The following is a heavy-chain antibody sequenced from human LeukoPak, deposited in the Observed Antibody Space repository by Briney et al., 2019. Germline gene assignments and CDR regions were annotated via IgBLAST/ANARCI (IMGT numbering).Heavy chain of an antibody. J-gene: IGHJ4*02. V-gene: IGHV3-7*01. Sequence: GGSLRLSCAVTGFTVSNNYMRWVRQAPGKGLEWVANIKQDGSEKYYVDSVKGRFTISRDNTKNSLYLQMSSLRAEDTAVYYCARAGPSGATGYWGKGTLVTVSS. CDR3: ARAGPSGATGY. CDR2: IKQDGSEK. CDR1: GFTVSNNY. D-gene: IGHD1-26*01.